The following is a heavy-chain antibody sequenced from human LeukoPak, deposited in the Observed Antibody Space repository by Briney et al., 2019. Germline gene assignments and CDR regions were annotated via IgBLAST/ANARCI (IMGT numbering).Heavy chain of an antibody. D-gene: IGHD1-26*01. CDR1: GYTFTGYY. J-gene: IGHJ3*02. Sequence: ASVKVSCKASGYTFTGYYMHWVRQAPGQGLEWMGWINPNSGGTNYAQKFQGRVTMTRDTSISTAYMELSRLRSDDTAVYYCARAMGELLQSDAFDIWGQGTMVTVSS. CDR3: ARAMGELLQSDAFDI. CDR2: INPNSGGT. V-gene: IGHV1-2*02.